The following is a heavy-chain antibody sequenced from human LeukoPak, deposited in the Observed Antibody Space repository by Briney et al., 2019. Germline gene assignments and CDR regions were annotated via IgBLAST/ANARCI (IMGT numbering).Heavy chain of an antibody. Sequence: GGSLRLSCAASGFTFSSYWMHWVRQAPGKGLVWVSRTSPDGSSAIYADSVNGRFTISRDNAKNTLYLQMNSLRAEDTAVYYCARDRWHSSGWYTGEFDYWGQGTLVTVSS. CDR2: TSPDGSSA. D-gene: IGHD6-19*01. V-gene: IGHV3-74*01. CDR1: GFTFSSYW. J-gene: IGHJ4*02. CDR3: ARDRWHSSGWYTGEFDY.